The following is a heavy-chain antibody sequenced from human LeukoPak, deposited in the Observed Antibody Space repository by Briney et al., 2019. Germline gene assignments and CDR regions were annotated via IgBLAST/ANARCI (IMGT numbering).Heavy chain of an antibody. CDR3: AKLGGDHRGPFDL. J-gene: IGHJ3*01. Sequence: GGSLRLSCVASGVTFSTYAMSSGRQSPGRGVEWVSVISGSGGSAYYAASVKGRFTISRDNSKNPLYLQMNSLRAEDTAIYFCAKLGGDHRGPFDLWGQGTMVTVSS. CDR1: GVTFSTYA. CDR2: ISGSGGSA. D-gene: IGHD4-23*01. V-gene: IGHV3-23*01.